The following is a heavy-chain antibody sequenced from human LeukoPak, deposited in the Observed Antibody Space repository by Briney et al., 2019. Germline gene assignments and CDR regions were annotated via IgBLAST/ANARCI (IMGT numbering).Heavy chain of an antibody. CDR2: IYYSGST. CDR1: GGSISSSSYY. CDR3: AREKYYYDSSGYLRAFDI. Sequence: PSETLSLTCTVSGGSISSSSYYWGWIRQPPGKGLEWIGSIYYSGSTYYNPSLKSRVTISVDTSKNQFSLKLSSVTAADTAVYYCAREKYYYDSSGYLRAFDIWGQGTMVTVSS. V-gene: IGHV4-39*07. J-gene: IGHJ3*02. D-gene: IGHD3-22*01.